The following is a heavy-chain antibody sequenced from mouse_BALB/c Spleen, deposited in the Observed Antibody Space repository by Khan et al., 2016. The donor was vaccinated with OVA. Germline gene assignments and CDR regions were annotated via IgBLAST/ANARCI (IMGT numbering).Heavy chain of an antibody. J-gene: IGHJ3*01. D-gene: IGHD2-2*01. CDR3: TRHGYVAWFTY. Sequence: VQLKQSGPELMKPGASVKISCKASGYSFTSYYIHWVMQRHGESLEWIGSLDPFSGGSTYNQKFKVKATLTVDKSSSTAYIHLSNLTSEDSAVYDCTRHGYVAWFTYWGQGTVVTVSA. CDR2: LDPFSGGS. CDR1: GYSFTSYY. V-gene: IGHV1-31*01.